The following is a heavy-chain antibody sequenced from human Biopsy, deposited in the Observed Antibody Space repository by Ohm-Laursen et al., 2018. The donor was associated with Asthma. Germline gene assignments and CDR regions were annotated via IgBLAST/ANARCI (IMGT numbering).Heavy chain of an antibody. Sequence: GESLRISCKGFGSKFTKYWIGWVRQLPGKGLDWMGIIYPEDSNTKYSPSFQGQVTFSANRSINTAYLQWSSLKASDTAMYFCAKTGVADTTMIASPDFFFGSWGQGTLVTVSS. CDR2: IYPEDSNT. CDR1: GSKFTKYW. D-gene: IGHD2-21*01. V-gene: IGHV5-51*03. J-gene: IGHJ4*02. CDR3: AKTGVADTTMIASPDFFFGS.